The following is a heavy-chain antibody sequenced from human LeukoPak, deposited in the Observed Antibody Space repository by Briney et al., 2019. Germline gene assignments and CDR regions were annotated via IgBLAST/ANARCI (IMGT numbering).Heavy chain of an antibody. J-gene: IGHJ4*01. CDR1: GGSFSGYY. CDR2: INHSGST. V-gene: IGHV4-34*01. CDR3: ARVLYSSSGYCVDY. D-gene: IGHD6-13*01. Sequence: SETLSLTCAVYGGSFSGYYWSWIRQPPGKGLEWIGEINHSGSTNYNPSLKSRVTISVDTSKNQFSLKLSSVTAANTAVYYCARVLYSSSGYCVDYWGHGTLVTGSS.